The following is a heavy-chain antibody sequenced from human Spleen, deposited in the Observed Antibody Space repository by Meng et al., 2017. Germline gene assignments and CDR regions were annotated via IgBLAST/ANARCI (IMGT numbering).Heavy chain of an antibody. CDR2: IYSSGSS. CDR1: GGSISGSY. D-gene: IGHD3-22*01. Sequence: SETLSLTCTVSGGSISGSYWSWIRQPAGKGLEWLGRIYSSGSSSFNPSLKSRVSMSIDTSRNLFSLKLSSVTAADTAVYYCARGREYYDSSDHTRWFDPWGQGTLVTVSS. V-gene: IGHV4-4*07. CDR3: ARGREYYDSSDHTRWFDP. J-gene: IGHJ5*02.